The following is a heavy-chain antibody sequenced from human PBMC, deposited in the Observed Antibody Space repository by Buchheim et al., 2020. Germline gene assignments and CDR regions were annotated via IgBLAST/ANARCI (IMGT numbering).Heavy chain of an antibody. D-gene: IGHD5-18*01. CDR3: ARVWAVDTPISGDWFDP. CDR2: IHHSGGT. V-gene: IGHV4-4*02. CDR1: GGSLSSSIW. J-gene: IGHJ5*02. Sequence: QVQLQESGPGLVKPSGTLSLTCGVSGGSLSSSIWWSWVRHPPGKGLEWIGEIHHSGGTNYNPSLMSRVAISLEKSSNQFSLNLTSVTAADTAVYYGARVWAVDTPISGDWFDPWGQGAL.